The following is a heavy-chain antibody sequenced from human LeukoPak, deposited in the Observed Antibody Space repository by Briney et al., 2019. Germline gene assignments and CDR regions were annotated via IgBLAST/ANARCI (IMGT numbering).Heavy chain of an antibody. V-gene: IGHV3-21*01. CDR1: GITFSNYN. Sequence: GGSLRLSCAAPGITFSNYNMNWVRQAPGKGLEWISAITSSSSYTFYADSVKGRFTISRDNAQNSLYLQMNSLRVEDTAIYYCARDPYNGAYSEGYYYYYMNVWGKGTTVTVSS. CDR3: ARDPYNGAYSEGYYYYYMNV. D-gene: IGHD1-1*01. J-gene: IGHJ6*03. CDR2: ITSSSSYT.